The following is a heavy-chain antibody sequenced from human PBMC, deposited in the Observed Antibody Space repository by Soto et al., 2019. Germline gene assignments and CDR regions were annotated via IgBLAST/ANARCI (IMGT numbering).Heavy chain of an antibody. J-gene: IGHJ4*02. D-gene: IGHD1-26*01. CDR1: GFTFSSYN. CDR3: ATEGGSYHFDY. Sequence: QVQLVESGGGVVQPGRSLRLSCAASGFTFSSYNMHWVRQAPGKGLEWVAAIWYDGSNKYYADSVKGRFTISRDNSKITLYLQMNSLRADDTAVYFCATEGGSYHFDYWGQGTLVTVSS. V-gene: IGHV3-33*01. CDR2: IWYDGSNK.